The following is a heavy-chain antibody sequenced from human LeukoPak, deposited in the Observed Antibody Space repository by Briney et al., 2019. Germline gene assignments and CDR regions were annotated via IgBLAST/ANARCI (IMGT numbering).Heavy chain of an antibody. V-gene: IGHV4-59*01. CDR1: GGSISSYY. CDR2: IYYSGST. D-gene: IGHD2-15*01. Sequence: SETLSLTCTVSGGSISSYYWSWIRQPPGKGLEWIGYIYYSGSTIYNPSLKSRVTMSVVTSKNQVSLKLSSVTAADTAVYYCARDGSDSGGYNWFDPWGQGTLVTVSS. CDR3: ARDGSDSGGYNWFDP. J-gene: IGHJ5*02.